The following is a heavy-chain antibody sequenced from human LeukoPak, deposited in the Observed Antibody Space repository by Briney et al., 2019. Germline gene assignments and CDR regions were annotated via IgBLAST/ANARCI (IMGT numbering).Heavy chain of an antibody. Sequence: ASVKVSCKASGYTFTGYYMHWVRQAPGQGLECMGWIHPNNGGTNYAQNFQGRVTMTRDTSISSAYMELSRLRSDDTAVYYCARDMDIVVISAADSSGFDYWGQATLVTVSS. V-gene: IGHV1-2*02. CDR2: IHPNNGGT. D-gene: IGHD2-2*03. CDR3: ARDMDIVVISAADSSGFDY. J-gene: IGHJ4*02. CDR1: GYTFTGYY.